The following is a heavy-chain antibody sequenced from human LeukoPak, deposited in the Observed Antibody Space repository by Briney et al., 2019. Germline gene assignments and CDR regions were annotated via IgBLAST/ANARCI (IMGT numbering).Heavy chain of an antibody. D-gene: IGHD1-1*01. Sequence: ASVKVSCKASGYTFTGYYMHWLRQAPGEGLEWMGWIYPKSGATNYAQKFRGRVTMTRDTSISTLYMEVSRLRSDDTAVYYCARRVNGYHSWYFDYWGQGTLVTVSS. CDR1: GYTFTGYY. CDR2: IYPKSGAT. V-gene: IGHV1-2*02. J-gene: IGHJ4*02. CDR3: ARRVNGYHSWYFDY.